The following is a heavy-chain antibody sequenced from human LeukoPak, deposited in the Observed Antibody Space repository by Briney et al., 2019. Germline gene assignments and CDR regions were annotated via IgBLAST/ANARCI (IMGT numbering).Heavy chain of an antibody. D-gene: IGHD6-19*01. Sequence: SVKVSCKASGGTFSSYAISWVRQAPGQGLEWMGGIIPIVGTANYAQKFQGRVTITADESTSTAYMELSSLRSEDTAVYYCARARIAVAGTATYYYYGMDVWGQGTTVTVSS. CDR1: GGTFSSYA. J-gene: IGHJ6*02. CDR3: ARARIAVAGTATYYYYGMDV. CDR2: IIPIVGTA. V-gene: IGHV1-69*13.